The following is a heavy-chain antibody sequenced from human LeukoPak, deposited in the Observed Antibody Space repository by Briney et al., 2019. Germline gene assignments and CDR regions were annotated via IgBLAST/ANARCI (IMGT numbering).Heavy chain of an antibody. Sequence: SETLSLTCTVSGGSISSSSYYWGWIRQPPGKGLEWIGSIYYSGSTYYNPSLKSRVTISVDTSKNQFSLKLSSVTAADTAVYYCARLTDCSSTSCYILRGGLSPTPNWFDPWGQGTLVTVSS. CDR2: IYYSGST. J-gene: IGHJ5*02. V-gene: IGHV4-39*01. D-gene: IGHD2-2*02. CDR3: ARLTDCSSTSCYILRGGLSPTPNWFDP. CDR1: GGSISSSSYY.